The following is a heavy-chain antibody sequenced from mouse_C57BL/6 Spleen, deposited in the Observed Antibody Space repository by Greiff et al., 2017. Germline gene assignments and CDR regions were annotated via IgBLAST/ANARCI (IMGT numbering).Heavy chain of an antibody. J-gene: IGHJ3*01. Sequence: EVQVVESGPELVKPGASVKISCKASGYSFTGYYMHWVKQSSEKSLEWIGEINPSTGGTSYNQKFKGKATLTVDKSSSTAYMQLKSLTSEDSAVYYCVNWDGFAYWGQVTLVTVSA. CDR1: GYSFTGYY. V-gene: IGHV1-43*01. D-gene: IGHD4-1*02. CDR2: INPSTGGT. CDR3: VNWDGFAY.